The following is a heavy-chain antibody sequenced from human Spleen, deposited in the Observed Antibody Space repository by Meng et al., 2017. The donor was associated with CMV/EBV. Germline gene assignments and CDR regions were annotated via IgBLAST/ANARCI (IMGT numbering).Heavy chain of an antibody. CDR2: INHSGST. D-gene: IGHD4-11*01. V-gene: IGHV4-34*01. J-gene: IGHJ6*02. Sequence: ESLKISCAASGFPFSDYYMSWIRQAPGKGLEWIGEINHSGSTNYNPSLKSRVTISVDTSKNQFSLKLSSVTAADTAVYYCARARYSNYRYYYYYGMDVWGQGTTVTVSS. CDR3: ARARYSNYRYYYYYGMDV. CDR1: GFPFSDYY.